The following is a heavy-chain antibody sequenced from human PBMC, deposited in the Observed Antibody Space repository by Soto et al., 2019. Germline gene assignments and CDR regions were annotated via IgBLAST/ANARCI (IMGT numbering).Heavy chain of an antibody. D-gene: IGHD1-26*01. CDR2: IYYSGST. Sequence: SETLSLTCTVSGGSISSYYWSWIRQPPGKGLEWIGHIYYSGSTNYNPSLKSRVTISVDTSKNQVSLKLSSVTVADTAVYYCARAHGSYYDYWGQGTPVTVSS. CDR3: ARAHGSYYDY. J-gene: IGHJ4*02. V-gene: IGHV4-59*01. CDR1: GGSISSYY.